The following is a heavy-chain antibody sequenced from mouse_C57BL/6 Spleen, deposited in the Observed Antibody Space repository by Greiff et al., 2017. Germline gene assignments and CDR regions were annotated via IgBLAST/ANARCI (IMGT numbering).Heavy chain of an antibody. CDR1: GYTFTDYY. CDR3: ARYTYATSRTYFDY. Sequence: EVQLQQSGPELVKPGASVKISCKASGYTFTDYYMNWVKQSHGKSLEWIGDINPNNGGTSYNQKFKGKATLTVDKSSSTAYMGLRSLTSEDSAVYYCARYTYATSRTYFDYGGQGTTLTVSS. CDR2: INPNNGGT. D-gene: IGHD5-1*01. V-gene: IGHV1-26*01. J-gene: IGHJ2*01.